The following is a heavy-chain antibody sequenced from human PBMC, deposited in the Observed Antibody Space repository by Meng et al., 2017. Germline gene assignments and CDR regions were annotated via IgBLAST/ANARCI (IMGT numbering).Heavy chain of an antibody. D-gene: IGHD4-17*01. J-gene: IGHJ4*02. CDR2: ISYDGSNK. V-gene: IGHV3-30*01. Sequence: GESLKISCAASGFTFSSYARHWVRQAPGKGLEWVAVISYDGSNKYYADSVKGRFTISRDNSKNTLYLQMNSLRAEDTAVYYCARDGDYRTFDYWGQGTLVTVSS. CDR1: GFTFSSYA. CDR3: ARDGDYRTFDY.